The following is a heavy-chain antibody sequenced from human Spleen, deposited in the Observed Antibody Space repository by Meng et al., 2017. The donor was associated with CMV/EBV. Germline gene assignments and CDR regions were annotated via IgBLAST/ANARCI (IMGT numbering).Heavy chain of an antibody. CDR1: GGSISGYY. CDR2: IYYSESTKGIT. Sequence: GSLRLSCTVSGGSISGYYWSWIRQSPGKGLEWIGYIYYSESTKGITKYNPSLQSRVTVSVDTSKNQFSLNLRSLTAADTAVYYCARGNEYWSGYYEYFQYWGQGTLVTVSS. J-gene: IGHJ1*01. CDR3: ARGNEYWSGYYEYFQY. V-gene: IGHV4-59*01. D-gene: IGHD3-3*01.